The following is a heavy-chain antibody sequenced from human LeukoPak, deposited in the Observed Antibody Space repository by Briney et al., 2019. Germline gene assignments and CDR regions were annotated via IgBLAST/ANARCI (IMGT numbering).Heavy chain of an antibody. D-gene: IGHD5-12*01. CDR1: GLTFSSYA. V-gene: IGHV3-23*01. CDR3: AKGTGSRLVSGYDLDY. J-gene: IGHJ4*02. CDR2: ISGSGGST. Sequence: PGGSLRLSCAASGLTFSSYAMSWVRQAPGKGLEWVSAISGSGGSTYYADSVKGRFIISRDNSKNTLSLQMNSLRAEDTAVYYCAKGTGSRLVSGYDLDYWGQGTLVTVSS.